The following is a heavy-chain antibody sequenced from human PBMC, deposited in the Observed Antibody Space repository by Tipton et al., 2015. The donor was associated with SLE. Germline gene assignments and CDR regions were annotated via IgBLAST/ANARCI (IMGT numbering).Heavy chain of an antibody. D-gene: IGHD3-10*01. CDR2: IKQDGSEK. Sequence: SLRLSCAASGFTFSSYWMSWVRQAPGKGLEWVANIKQDGSEKYYVDSVKGRFTISRDNAKNSLYLQMNSLRAEDTAVYYCARELGLWFGEHLDYWGQGTLVTVSS. CDR1: GFTFSSYW. V-gene: IGHV3-7*03. J-gene: IGHJ4*02. CDR3: ARELGLWFGEHLDY.